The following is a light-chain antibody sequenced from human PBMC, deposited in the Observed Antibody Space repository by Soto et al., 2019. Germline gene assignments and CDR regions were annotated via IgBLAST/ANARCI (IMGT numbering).Light chain of an antibody. J-gene: IGKJ2*01. V-gene: IGKV1-33*01. CDR3: QQYDRLPYT. Sequence: DIRMTQSPSSLSASVGDRVTITCQASQGIYIYVSWYQQKPGKAPKVLIYEASNLETGVPSRFSGSGSGTDFTLNISSLQPEDIATYYCQQYDRLPYTYGQGTKLEIK. CDR1: QGIYIY. CDR2: EAS.